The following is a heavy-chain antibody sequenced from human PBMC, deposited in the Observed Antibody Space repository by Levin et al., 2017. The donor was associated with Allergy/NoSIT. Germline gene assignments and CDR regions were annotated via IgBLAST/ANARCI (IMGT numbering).Heavy chain of an antibody. V-gene: IGHV3-33*01. J-gene: IGHJ4*02. CDR3: ARVGISDLGYCSGGSCHPDY. CDR2: IWYDGYRQ. Sequence: GGSLRLSCAASGFRFSSYGMHWVRQAPGKGLEWVAVIWYDGYRQYYADSVKGRFAISRDNSKNTLFLQMNSLRVEDTAVYYCARVGISDLGYCSGGSCHPDYWGQGILVTVSS. CDR1: GFRFSSYG. D-gene: IGHD2-15*01.